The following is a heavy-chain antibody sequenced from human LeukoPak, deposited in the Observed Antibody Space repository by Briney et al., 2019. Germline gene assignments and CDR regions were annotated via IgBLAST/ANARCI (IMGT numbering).Heavy chain of an antibody. J-gene: IGHJ6*03. CDR3: ARDPHGSFHCYYYMDV. Sequence: GASVKVSCKASGYTFTSYGISWVRQAPGQGLEWMGWISAYNGNTNYAQKLQGRVTMTTDTSTSTAYMELRSLRSDDTAVYYCARDPHGSFHCYYYMDVWGKGTTVTVSS. D-gene: IGHD2-15*01. CDR2: ISAYNGNT. V-gene: IGHV1-18*01. CDR1: GYTFTSYG.